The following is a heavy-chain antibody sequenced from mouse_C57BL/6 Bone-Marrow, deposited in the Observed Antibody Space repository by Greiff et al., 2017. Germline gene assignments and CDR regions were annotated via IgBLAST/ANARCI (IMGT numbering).Heavy chain of an antibody. V-gene: IGHV1-82*01. CDR2: IYPGDGDT. Sequence: QVQLQQPGPELVKPGASVKISCKASGYAFSSSWMNWVKQRPGKGLEWIGRIYPGDGDTNYNGKFKGKATLTADKSSSTAYMQLSSLTSEDSAVYFCANYDYDGDAMDYWGQGTSVTVSS. CDR3: ANYDYDGDAMDY. J-gene: IGHJ4*01. D-gene: IGHD2-4*01. CDR1: GYAFSSSW.